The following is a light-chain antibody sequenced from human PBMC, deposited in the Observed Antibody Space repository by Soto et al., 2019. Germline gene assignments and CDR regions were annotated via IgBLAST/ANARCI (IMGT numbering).Light chain of an antibody. J-gene: IGKJ1*01. CDR3: QQSYSTPPWT. CDR1: QSISSY. Sequence: DLPMTQSPSSLSASVGDRVPITCRASQSISSYLNWYQQKPGKAPKLLIYAASSLQSGVPSRFSGSGSGTDFTLTISSLQPEDFATDYCQQSYSTPPWTFGQGTKVYIK. CDR2: AAS. V-gene: IGKV1-39*01.